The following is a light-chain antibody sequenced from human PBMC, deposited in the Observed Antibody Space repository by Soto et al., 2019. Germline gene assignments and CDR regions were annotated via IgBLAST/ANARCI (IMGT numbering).Light chain of an antibody. CDR3: HQYDSWT. CDR2: DTS. J-gene: IGKJ1*01. CDR1: QSVSIK. V-gene: IGKV3-15*01. Sequence: EIVMTQSPATLSVSPGESATLSCRASQSVSIKLAWYQKRPGKAPRLLIYDTSTRATGIPARFSGSGSGTEFNLTISRLEPEDFAVYYCHQYDSWTVGQGTKVEIK.